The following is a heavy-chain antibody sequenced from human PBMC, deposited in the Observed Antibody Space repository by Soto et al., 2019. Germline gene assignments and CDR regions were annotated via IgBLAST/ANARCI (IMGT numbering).Heavy chain of an antibody. CDR1: GYTFTSYG. CDR2: ISAYNGNT. D-gene: IGHD6-13*01. Sequence: QVQLVQSGAEVKNPGASVKVSCKASGYTFTSYGITWVRQAPGQGLEWMGRISAYNGNTEFAQNLQGRVALTTDTSTSTAYMELRSLISDDTAVYYCARDRVAATSTSGFWGQGTQVTVS. CDR3: ARDRVAATSTSGF. J-gene: IGHJ4*02. V-gene: IGHV1-18*01.